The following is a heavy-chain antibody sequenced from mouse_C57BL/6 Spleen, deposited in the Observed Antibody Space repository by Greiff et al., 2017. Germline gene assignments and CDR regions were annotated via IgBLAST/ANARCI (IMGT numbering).Heavy chain of an antibody. CDR2: IDPNSGGT. V-gene: IGHV1-72*01. CDR1: GYTFTSYW. Sequence: QVHVKQPGAELVKPGASVKLSCKASGYTFTSYWMHWVKQRPGRGLEWIGRIDPNSGGTKYNEKFKSKATLTVDKPSSTAYMQLSSLTSEDSAVYYCASSYDGEKFAYWGQGTLVTVSA. CDR3: ASSYDGEKFAY. J-gene: IGHJ3*01. D-gene: IGHD2-3*01.